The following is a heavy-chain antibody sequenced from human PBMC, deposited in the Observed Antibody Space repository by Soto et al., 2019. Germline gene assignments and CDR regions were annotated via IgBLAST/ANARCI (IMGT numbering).Heavy chain of an antibody. J-gene: IGHJ3*02. CDR3: AKDIGDYGDDAFDI. V-gene: IGHV3-9*01. CDR1: GFTFDDYA. Sequence: EVQLVESGGGLVQPGRSLRLSCAASGFTFDDYAMHWVRQAPGKGLEWVSRISWNSGSIGYADSVKGRFTISRDNAKNSLYLQMNSLRAEDTASYYCAKDIGDYGDDAFDIWGQGTMVTVSS. CDR2: ISWNSGSI. D-gene: IGHD4-17*01.